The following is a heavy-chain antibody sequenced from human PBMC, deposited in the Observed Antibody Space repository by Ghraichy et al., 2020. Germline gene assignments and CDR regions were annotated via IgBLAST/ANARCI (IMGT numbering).Heavy chain of an antibody. CDR3: ARHEYYGSGSYPNWFDP. D-gene: IGHD3-10*01. Sequence: SETLSLTCTVSGGSISSSSYYWGWIRQPPGKGLEWIGSIYYSGSTYYNPSLKSRVTISVDTSKNQFSLKLSSVTAADTAVYYCARHEYYGSGSYPNWFDPWGQGTLVTVSS. CDR1: GGSISSSSYY. CDR2: IYYSGST. V-gene: IGHV4-39*01. J-gene: IGHJ5*02.